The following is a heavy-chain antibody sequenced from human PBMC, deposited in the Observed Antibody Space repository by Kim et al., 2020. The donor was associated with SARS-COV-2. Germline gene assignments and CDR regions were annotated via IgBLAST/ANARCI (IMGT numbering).Heavy chain of an antibody. V-gene: IGHV3-30-3*02. CDR2: K. J-gene: IGHJ4*02. CDR3: AKDNYGSIDY. D-gene: IGHD3-10*01. Sequence: KNYAESVQGRFTISRDNSKNTLYLQMTSLQPQDTAVYYCAKDNYGSIDYWGQGTLVTVSS.